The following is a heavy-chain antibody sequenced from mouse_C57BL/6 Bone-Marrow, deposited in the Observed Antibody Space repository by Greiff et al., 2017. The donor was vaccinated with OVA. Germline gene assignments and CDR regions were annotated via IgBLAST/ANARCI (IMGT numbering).Heavy chain of an antibody. CDR3: ASYYYGSSYYWYFDV. CDR1: GFSLTSYG. D-gene: IGHD1-1*01. Sequence: VMLVESGPGLVQPSQSLSITCTVSGFSLTSYGVHWVRQSPGKGLEWLGVIWSGGSTDYNAAFISRLSISKDNSKSQVFFKMNSLQADDTAIYYCASYYYGSSYYWYFDVWGTGTTVTVSS. J-gene: IGHJ1*03. V-gene: IGHV2-2*01. CDR2: IWSGGST.